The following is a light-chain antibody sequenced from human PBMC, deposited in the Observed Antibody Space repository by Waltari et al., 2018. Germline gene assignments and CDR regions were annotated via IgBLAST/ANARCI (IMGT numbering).Light chain of an antibody. Sequence: QSALSQPASVSGSPGQSLTIPCPGPSTDLASYNLVAWYQHHPTRAPKLIIYEATKRPSGISHRFSGAKSGATASLRISGLQADDEADYYCCSYTGSSTSYGCGGGTKVTVL. CDR3: CSYTGSSTSYG. J-gene: IGLJ1*01. V-gene: IGLV2-23*01. CDR2: EAT. CDR1: STDLASYNL.